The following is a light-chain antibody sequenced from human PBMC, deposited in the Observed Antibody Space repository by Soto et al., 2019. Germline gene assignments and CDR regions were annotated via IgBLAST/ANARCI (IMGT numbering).Light chain of an antibody. CDR1: QDVTTN. J-gene: IGKJ5*01. Sequence: EISMTQFPAIVSAXPXXXXXLXXRAAQDVTTNFAWYQLRRGQPPRLLIYDISTRATGVPARFSGSGSGTEFTLTISGLQSEDFALYFCQQYNNWPFSFGPGTLLEI. CDR3: QQYNNWPFS. CDR2: DIS. V-gene: IGKV3-15*01.